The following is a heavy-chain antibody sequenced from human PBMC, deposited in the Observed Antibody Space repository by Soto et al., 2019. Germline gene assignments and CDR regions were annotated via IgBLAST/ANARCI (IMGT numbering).Heavy chain of an antibody. D-gene: IGHD6-13*01. Sequence: ASVKVSCKASGYTFSSYYMNWVRQAPGQRLEWMGRINPGNGNTKYSQKFQGRVTITRDTSASTAYMELSSLRSEDTAVYYCARDSHYSSSWSYFDYWGQGTLVTVSS. CDR1: GYTFSSYY. V-gene: IGHV1-3*01. J-gene: IGHJ4*02. CDR2: INPGNGNT. CDR3: ARDSHYSSSWSYFDY.